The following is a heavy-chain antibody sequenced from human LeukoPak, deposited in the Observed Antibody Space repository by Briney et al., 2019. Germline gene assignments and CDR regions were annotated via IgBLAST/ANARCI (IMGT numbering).Heavy chain of an antibody. CDR3: ARGAWSSSSWYSGLNWFDP. D-gene: IGHD6-13*01. V-gene: IGHV4-34*01. Sequence: SEALSLTCAVYGGSFSGYYWSWIRQPPGKGLEWIGEFNHSGSTNYNPSLKSRVTISVDTSKNQFSLKLSSVTAADTAVYYCARGAWSSSSWYSGLNWFDPWGQGTLVTVSS. CDR2: FNHSGST. CDR1: GGSFSGYY. J-gene: IGHJ5*02.